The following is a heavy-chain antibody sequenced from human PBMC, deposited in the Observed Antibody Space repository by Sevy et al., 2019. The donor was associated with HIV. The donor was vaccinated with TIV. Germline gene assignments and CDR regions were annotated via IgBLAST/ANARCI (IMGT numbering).Heavy chain of an antibody. CDR1: GYMFTGYY. J-gene: IGHJ4*02. CDR2: IIPSSGDT. V-gene: IGHV1-2*02. CDR3: TRSVYGSGTYLNDY. D-gene: IGHD3-10*01. Sequence: ASVKVSCKASGYMFTGYYIHWVLQAPGRGLEWMGWIIPSSGDTNYGQRFLGRVTMTRDTSINIAYMELNSLTSDDTAVYYCTRSVYGSGTYLNDYWGQGTLVTVSS.